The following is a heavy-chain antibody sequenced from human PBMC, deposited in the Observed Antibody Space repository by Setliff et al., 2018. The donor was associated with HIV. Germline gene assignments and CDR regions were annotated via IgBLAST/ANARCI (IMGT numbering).Heavy chain of an antibody. Sequence: SETLSLTCTVSGGSISTSGPGYYWGWIRQPPGKGLEWIGNIHYSGSTYYNPSLKSRVTISVDASKNQISLKLTSVTAADTATYYCAREGDGIDYWGQGTLVTVSS. CDR2: IHYSGST. D-gene: IGHD2-21*02. CDR3: AREGDGIDY. CDR1: GGSISTSGPGYY. V-gene: IGHV4-39*02. J-gene: IGHJ4*02.